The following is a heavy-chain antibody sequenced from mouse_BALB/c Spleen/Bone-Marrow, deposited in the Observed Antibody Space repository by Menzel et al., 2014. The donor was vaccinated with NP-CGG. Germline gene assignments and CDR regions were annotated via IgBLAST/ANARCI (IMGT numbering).Heavy chain of an antibody. V-gene: IGHV1-7*01. CDR2: INPSTGYT. CDR1: GYTFTTYW. J-gene: IGHJ2*01. Sequence: VQLQQSGAELAKPGASVKMSCKASGYTFTTYWMHWVKQRPGQGLEWIGYINPSTGYTEYNQKFKDKATLTADKSSSTAYMQLISLTFEDSAVYYCARDLDYWGQGTTRTVSS. CDR3: ARDLDY.